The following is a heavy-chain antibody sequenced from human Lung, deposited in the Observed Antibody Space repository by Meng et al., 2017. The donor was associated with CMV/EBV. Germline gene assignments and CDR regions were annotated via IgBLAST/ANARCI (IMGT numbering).Heavy chain of an antibody. CDR3: AKDDPHWNGVERDY. V-gene: IGHV3-30*02. J-gene: IGHJ4*02. Sequence: SCAASGFTFSSYGMHWVRQAPGKGLEWVALIRYDGSNKYSADCVNGRFTISRDNFKNTLYLQMNSLGAEDTAVYYCAKDDPHWNGVERDYWGQGTXVTVSS. CDR1: GFTFSSYG. CDR2: IRYDGSNK. D-gene: IGHD1-1*01.